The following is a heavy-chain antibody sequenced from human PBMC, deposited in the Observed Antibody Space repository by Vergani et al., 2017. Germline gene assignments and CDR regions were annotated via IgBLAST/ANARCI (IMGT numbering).Heavy chain of an antibody. CDR1: GYSISSGYY. CDR2: IYHSGST. V-gene: IGHV4-38-2*02. J-gene: IGHJ5*02. Sequence: KESGPVLVKPTETLTLTCTVSGYSISSGYYWGWIRQPPGKGLEWIGSIYHSGSTYYNPSLKSRVTISVDTSKNQFSLKLSSVTAADTAVYYCARDSPDYYGSGSYEYNWFDPWGQGTLVTVSS. CDR3: ARDSPDYYGSGSYEYNWFDP. D-gene: IGHD3-10*01.